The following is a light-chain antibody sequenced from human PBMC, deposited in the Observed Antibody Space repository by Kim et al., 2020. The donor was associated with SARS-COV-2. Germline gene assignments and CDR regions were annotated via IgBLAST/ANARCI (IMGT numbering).Light chain of an antibody. CDR3: QSYDDTNVV. CDR2: EDY. Sequence: GGTVACTCPRSSGSFASSYVQWFQQRPGSVPTTVIFEDYQRPSGVPDRFSGSVDSSSNSASLTISGLKTEDEGNYYCQSYDDTNVVFGGGTQLTVL. J-gene: IGLJ3*02. CDR1: SGSFASSY. V-gene: IGLV6-57*03.